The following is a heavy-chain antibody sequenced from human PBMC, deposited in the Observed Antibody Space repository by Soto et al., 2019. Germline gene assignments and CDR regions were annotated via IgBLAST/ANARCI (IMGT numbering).Heavy chain of an antibody. D-gene: IGHD3-3*01. J-gene: IGHJ4*02. Sequence: SETLSLTCAVYGGSFSGYYWSWIRQPPGKGLEWIGEINHSGSTNYNPSLKSRVTISVDTSKNQFSLKLSSVAAADTAVYYCARGTGVWSGYFRTPAFDYWGQGTLVTVSS. CDR2: INHSGST. CDR1: GGSFSGYY. CDR3: ARGTGVWSGYFRTPAFDY. V-gene: IGHV4-34*01.